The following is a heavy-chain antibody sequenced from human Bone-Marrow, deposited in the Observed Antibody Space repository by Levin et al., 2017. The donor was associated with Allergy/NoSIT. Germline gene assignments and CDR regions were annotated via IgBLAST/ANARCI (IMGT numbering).Heavy chain of an antibody. J-gene: IGHJ3*02. CDR2: IIPILGVV. V-gene: IGHV1-69*04. CDR1: GGAGSSTV. D-gene: IGHD3-22*01. Sequence: KISCKASGGAGSSTVISWVRQAPGQGLEWMGRIIPILGVVNYAQEFQGRVTITADKSTNTAYMELTSLRSEDTALYYCARDQDYYQSSGHNDAYDIWGQGTLVTVSS. CDR3: ARDQDYYQSSGHNDAYDI.